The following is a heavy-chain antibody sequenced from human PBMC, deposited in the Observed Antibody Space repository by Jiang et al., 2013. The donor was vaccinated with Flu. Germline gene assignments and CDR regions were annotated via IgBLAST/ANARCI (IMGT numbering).Heavy chain of an antibody. CDR1: GVSFSGYY. V-gene: IGHV4-34*01. J-gene: IGHJ6*01. CDR3: ARSVQYLVQYYYY. Sequence: GSGLVKPSETLSLTCAVYGVSFSGYYWTWIRPAPRGRGWSGLDEINHSGSANYNPSFKSRLTMSVDRSKSQFSLRLSSMTAADTAVYYCARSVQYLVQYYYY. CDR2: INHSGSA. D-gene: IGHD2-2*01.